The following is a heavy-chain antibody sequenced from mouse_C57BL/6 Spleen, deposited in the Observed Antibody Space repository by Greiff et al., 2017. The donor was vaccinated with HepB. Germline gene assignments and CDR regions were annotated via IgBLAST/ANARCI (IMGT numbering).Heavy chain of an antibody. CDR2: INPSSGYT. D-gene: IGHD1-1*01. CDR3: ARSGVITTVVEPTYYFDY. Sequence: QVQLKQSGAELAKPGASVKLSCKASGYTFTSYWMHWVKQRPGQGLEWIGYINPSSGYTKYNQKFKDKATLTADKSSSTAYMQLSSLTYADSAVYYCARSGVITTVVEPTYYFDYWGQGTTLTVSS. V-gene: IGHV1-7*01. J-gene: IGHJ2*01. CDR1: GYTFTSYW.